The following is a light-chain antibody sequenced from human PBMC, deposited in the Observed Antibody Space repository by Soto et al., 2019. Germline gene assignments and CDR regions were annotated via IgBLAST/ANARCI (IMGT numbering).Light chain of an antibody. CDR3: QQYGVSPYT. J-gene: IGKJ2*01. Sequence: EIVLTQSPGTLSWSPGERATLSCRAIQSVRSSDVAWYQQKPGQAPRLLIYGASSRAPGIPDRFSGSGSGTDFTLNISRLEPEDFAMYYCQQYGVSPYTFGQGTKVEIK. V-gene: IGKV3-20*01. CDR1: QSVRSSD. CDR2: GAS.